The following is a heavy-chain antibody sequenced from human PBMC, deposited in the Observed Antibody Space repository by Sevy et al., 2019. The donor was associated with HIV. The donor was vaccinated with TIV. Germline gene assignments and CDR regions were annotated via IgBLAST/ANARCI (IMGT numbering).Heavy chain of an antibody. CDR1: GFTFSNAW. D-gene: IGHD3-3*01. CDR3: NAGVGTSDFDY. Sequence: GGSLRLSCVASGFTFSNAWMSWVRQTPGKGLEWVGRIKSKTDGGTRDFAAPVKGRFAIARDDSKNTLSLQMDSLKTEDTAVYYCNAGVGTSDFDYWGQGILVTVSS. CDR2: IKSKTDGGTR. V-gene: IGHV3-15*01. J-gene: IGHJ4*02.